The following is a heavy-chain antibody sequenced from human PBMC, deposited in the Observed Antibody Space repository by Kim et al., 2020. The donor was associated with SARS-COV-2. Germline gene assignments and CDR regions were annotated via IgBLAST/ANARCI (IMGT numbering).Heavy chain of an antibody. V-gene: IGHV3-30*04. Sequence: GGSLRLSCAASGFTFSSYAMHWVRQAPGKGLEWVAVISYDGSNKYYADSVKGRFTISRDNSKNTLYLQMNSLRAEDTAVYYCARDGGRPDVFSYFDYWGQGTLVTVSS. CDR1: GFTFSSYA. D-gene: IGHD3-16*01. CDR3: ARDGGRPDVFSYFDY. J-gene: IGHJ4*02. CDR2: ISYDGSNK.